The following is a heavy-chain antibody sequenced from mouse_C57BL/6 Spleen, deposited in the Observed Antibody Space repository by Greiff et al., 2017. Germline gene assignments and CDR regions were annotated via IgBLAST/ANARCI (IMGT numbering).Heavy chain of an antibody. CDR1: GFTFSSYA. Sequence: EVNVVESGEGLVKPGGSLKLSCAASGFTFSSYAMSWVRQTPEKRLEWVAYISSGGDYIYYADTVKGRFTISRDNARNTLYLQMSSLKSEDTAMYYCTRGGYDGYSWGQGTLVTVSA. J-gene: IGHJ3*01. D-gene: IGHD2-3*01. V-gene: IGHV5-9-1*02. CDR3: TRGGYDGYS. CDR2: ISSGGDYI.